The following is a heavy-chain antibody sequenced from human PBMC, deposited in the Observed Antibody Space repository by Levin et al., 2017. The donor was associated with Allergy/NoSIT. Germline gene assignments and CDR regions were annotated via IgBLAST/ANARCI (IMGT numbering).Heavy chain of an antibody. CDR1: GGSISSGGYY. CDR3: ARVGSSGNDGPFDY. CDR2: IYYSGST. D-gene: IGHD3-22*01. Sequence: SETLSLTCTVSGGSISSGGYYWSWIRQHPGKGLEWIGYIYYSGSTYYNPSLKSRVTISVDTSKNQFSLKLSSVTAADTAVYYCARVGSSGNDGPFDYWGQGTLVTVSS. J-gene: IGHJ4*02. V-gene: IGHV4-31*03.